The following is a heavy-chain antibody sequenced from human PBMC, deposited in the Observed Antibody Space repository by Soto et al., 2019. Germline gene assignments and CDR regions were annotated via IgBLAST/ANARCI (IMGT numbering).Heavy chain of an antibody. V-gene: IGHV4-34*01. Sequence: SETLSLTCAVYGGSFSGYYWSWIRQPPGKGLEWIGEINHSGSTNYNPSLKSRVTISVDTSKNQFSLKLSSVTAADTAVYYCARAHYGDYGYGLDVWGQGTTVTVSS. CDR1: GGSFSGYY. J-gene: IGHJ6*02. D-gene: IGHD4-17*01. CDR3: ARAHYGDYGYGLDV. CDR2: INHSGST.